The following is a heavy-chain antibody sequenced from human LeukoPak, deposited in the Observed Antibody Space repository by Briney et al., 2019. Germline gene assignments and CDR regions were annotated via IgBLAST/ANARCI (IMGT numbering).Heavy chain of an antibody. CDR2: IWSDGSNK. J-gene: IGHJ4*02. V-gene: IGHV3-33*01. Sequence: SGGSLRLSCAASGFIFSNDAMHWVRQAPGKGLEWVAFIWSDGSNKYYADSVKGRFTISRDNSEDTLYLQMNSLRVEDTAVYYCARDPAGSGFAFDSWGQGALVTVSS. D-gene: IGHD1-1*01. CDR1: GFIFSNDA. CDR3: ARDPAGSGFAFDS.